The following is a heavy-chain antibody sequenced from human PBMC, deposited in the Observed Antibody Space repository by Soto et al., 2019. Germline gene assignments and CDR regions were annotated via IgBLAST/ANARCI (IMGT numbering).Heavy chain of an antibody. Sequence: QVQLVESGGGVVQPGRSLRLSCAASGFTFSSYAMHWVRQAPGKGLEWVAVISYDGSNKYYADSVKGRFTISRVNSKNTLYLQMNSLRAEDTAVYYCARSAVAVRDAFDIWGQGTMVTVSS. V-gene: IGHV3-30-3*01. CDR2: ISYDGSNK. CDR1: GFTFSSYA. CDR3: ARSAVAVRDAFDI. J-gene: IGHJ3*02. D-gene: IGHD6-19*01.